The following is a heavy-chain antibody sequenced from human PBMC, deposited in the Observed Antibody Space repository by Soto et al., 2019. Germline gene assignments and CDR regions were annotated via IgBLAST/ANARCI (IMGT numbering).Heavy chain of an antibody. J-gene: IGHJ4*02. CDR1: GFTFSSYA. CDR2: ISGSGGST. Sequence: GGSLRLSCAASGFTFSSYAMSWVRQAPGKGLEWVSAISGSGGSTYYADSVKGRFTISRDNSKNTLYLQMNSLRAEDTAVYYCAKGAGLTYYYDSSGYYYIDYWGQGTLVTVSS. CDR3: AKGAGLTYYYDSSGYYYIDY. V-gene: IGHV3-23*01. D-gene: IGHD3-22*01.